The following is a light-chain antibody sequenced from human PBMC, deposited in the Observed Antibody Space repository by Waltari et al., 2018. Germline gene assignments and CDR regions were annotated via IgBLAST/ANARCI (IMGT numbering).Light chain of an antibody. CDR1: QSVNTN. Sequence: EILVTQSAATLSVSPGERATLSCRASQSVNTNLAWYQQRPGQAPRLRIYGASTRAIGIPVRFSGSGSGTEFTLTISSLQSEDFAIYYCQQCHTWPYTFGQGTKLEIK. CDR2: GAS. J-gene: IGKJ2*01. V-gene: IGKV3-15*01. CDR3: QQCHTWPYT.